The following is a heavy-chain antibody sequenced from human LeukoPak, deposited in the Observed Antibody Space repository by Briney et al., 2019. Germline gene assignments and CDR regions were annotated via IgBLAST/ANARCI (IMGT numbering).Heavy chain of an antibody. V-gene: IGHV4-39*07. D-gene: IGHD2-2*01. CDR2: IYYSGST. CDR1: GGSISSSSYY. J-gene: IGHJ2*01. CDR3: ARFRYPRYQLPKIGGFWYFDL. Sequence: SETLSLTCTVSGGSISSSSYYWGWIRQPPGKGLEWIGYIYYSGSTYYNPSLKSRVTISVDTSKNQFSLKLGSVTAADTAVYYCARFRYPRYQLPKIGGFWYFDLWGRGTLVTVSS.